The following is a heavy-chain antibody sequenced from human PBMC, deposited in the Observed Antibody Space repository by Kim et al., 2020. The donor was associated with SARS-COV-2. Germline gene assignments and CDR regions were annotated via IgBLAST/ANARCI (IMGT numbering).Heavy chain of an antibody. D-gene: IGHD3-22*01. J-gene: IGHJ3*02. V-gene: IGHV4-31*02. CDR3: ARVFRGYDSSGYYGDAFDI. Sequence: SRVTISVDTSKNQFSLKLSSVTAADTAVYYCARVFRGYDSSGYYGDAFDIWGQGTMVTVSS.